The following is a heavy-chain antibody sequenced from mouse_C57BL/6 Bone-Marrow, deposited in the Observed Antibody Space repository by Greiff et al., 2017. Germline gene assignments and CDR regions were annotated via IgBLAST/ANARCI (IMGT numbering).Heavy chain of an antibody. CDR3: ARGPTVVDCYARDY. D-gene: IGHD1-1*01. CDR1: GYAFSSYW. V-gene: IGHV1-80*01. Sequence: QVQLQQSGAELVKPGASVKISCKASGYAFSSYWLNWVKQRPGKGLEWIGQIYPGDGDTNYNEKFKGKATLTADKSSSTAYMQLSSLTLANSAVYDCARGPTVVDCYARDYGGRGTSVTVSA. J-gene: IGHJ4*01. CDR2: IYPGDGDT.